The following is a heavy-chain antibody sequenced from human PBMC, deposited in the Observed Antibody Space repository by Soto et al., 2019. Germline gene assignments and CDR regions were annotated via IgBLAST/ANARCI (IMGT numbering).Heavy chain of an antibody. CDR2: LGGGGDT. CDR1: GFTFGTYS. D-gene: IGHD3-9*01. V-gene: IGHV3-23*01. Sequence: GGSLRLSCAASGFTFGTYSMNWVRQAPGKGLEWVSALGGGGDTHYAESVKGRFTISRDYSKNILLLQMNSLRDEDSAIYYCTKDRHPDGIWTFDFWGQGTLVTVSS. J-gene: IGHJ4*02. CDR3: TKDRHPDGIWTFDF.